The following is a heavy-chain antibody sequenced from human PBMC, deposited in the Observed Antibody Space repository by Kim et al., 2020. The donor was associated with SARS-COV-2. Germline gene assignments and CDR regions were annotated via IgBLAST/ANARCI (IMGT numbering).Heavy chain of an antibody. CDR1: GFTFSDYS. Sequence: GGSLRLSCVVSGFTFSDYSMNWVRQAPGKGLEWVSTISGSAGTTNYDDSVKGRFTVSRDNAKSTVYLQMNSLRAEDTAVYYCAINSKSSIKVAVGCESWG. CDR3: AINSKSSIKVAVGCES. J-gene: IGHJ5*01. V-gene: IGHV3-23*01. CDR2: ISGSAGTT. D-gene: IGHD6-19*01.